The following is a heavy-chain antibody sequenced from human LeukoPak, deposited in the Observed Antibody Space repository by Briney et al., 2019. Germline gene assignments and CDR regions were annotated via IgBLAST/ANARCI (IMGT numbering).Heavy chain of an antibody. V-gene: IGHV5-51*01. D-gene: IGHD2-2*01. Sequence: GESLKISCKGSGYSFTSYWIGWVRQMPGKGLEWMGIIYSGDSDTRYSPSFQGQVTISADKSISTAYLQWSSLKASDNAMYYCARTYCSSTSCGGMAVWGKGTTATVSS. CDR1: GYSFTSYW. CDR2: IYSGDSDT. CDR3: ARTYCSSTSCGGMAV. J-gene: IGHJ6*04.